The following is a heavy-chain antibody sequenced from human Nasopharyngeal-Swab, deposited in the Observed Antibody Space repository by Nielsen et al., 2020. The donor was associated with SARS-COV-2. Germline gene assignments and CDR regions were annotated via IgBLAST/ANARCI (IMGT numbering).Heavy chain of an antibody. CDR3: ANLGDSSGYYYRIDGYAHDAHDAFDI. D-gene: IGHD3-22*01. J-gene: IGHJ3*02. V-gene: IGHV3-30-3*02. Sequence: WIRQPPGKGLEWVAVISYDGSNKYYADSVKGRFTISRDNSKNTLYLQMNSLRAEDTAVYYCANLGDSSGYYYRIDGYAHDAHDAFDIWGQGTMVTVSS. CDR2: ISYDGSNK.